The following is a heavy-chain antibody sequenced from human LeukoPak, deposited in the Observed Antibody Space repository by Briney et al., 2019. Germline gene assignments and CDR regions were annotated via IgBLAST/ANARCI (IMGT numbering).Heavy chain of an antibody. Sequence: GGSLRHSCAASGFTFSSYAMSWVRQAPGKGLEWVSAISGSGGSTYYADSVKGRFTISRDNSKNTLYLQMNSLRAEDTAVYYCAKDPHSSVVTEFRIPPLDAFDIWGQGTMVTVSS. V-gene: IGHV3-23*01. CDR3: AKDPHSSVVTEFRIPPLDAFDI. D-gene: IGHD3-16*02. CDR1: GFTFSSYA. CDR2: ISGSGGST. J-gene: IGHJ3*02.